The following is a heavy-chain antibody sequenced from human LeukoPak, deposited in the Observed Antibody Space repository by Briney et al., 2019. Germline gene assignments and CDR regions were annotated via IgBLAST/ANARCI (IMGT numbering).Heavy chain of an antibody. CDR3: ARGSEWAPGVSDH. D-gene: IGHD3-3*01. Sequence: GASVKVSCKASGGTFSSYAISWVRQAPGQGLEWMGGIIPIFGTANYAQKFQGRVTITTDESTSTAYMELSSLRSEDTAVYYCARGSEWAPGVSDHWGQGTLVTVSS. V-gene: IGHV1-69*05. CDR2: IIPIFGTA. J-gene: IGHJ4*02. CDR1: GGTFSSYA.